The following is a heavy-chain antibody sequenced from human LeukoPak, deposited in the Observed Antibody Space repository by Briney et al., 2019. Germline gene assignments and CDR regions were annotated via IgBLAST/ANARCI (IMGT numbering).Heavy chain of an antibody. Sequence: GGSLRLSCAASGFTFSSYAMSWVRQAPGKGLEWVSFISPSGDRTSNADSVEGRFTISRDDTRSTLYLQMNSLRDEDTGVYYCAIMHGYYDGSGFWVQWGQGTLVTVSS. D-gene: IGHD3-22*01. CDR1: GFTFSSYA. V-gene: IGHV3-23*01. J-gene: IGHJ4*02. CDR3: AIMHGYYDGSGFWVQ. CDR2: ISPSGDRT.